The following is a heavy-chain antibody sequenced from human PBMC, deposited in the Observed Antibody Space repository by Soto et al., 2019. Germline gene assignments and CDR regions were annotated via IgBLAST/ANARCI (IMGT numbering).Heavy chain of an antibody. CDR2: ISAYNGNT. V-gene: IGHV1-18*01. J-gene: IGHJ5*02. Sequence: GASVKVSCKASGGTFSSYAISWVRQAPGQGLEWMGWISAYNGNTNYAQKLQGRVTMTTDTSTSTAYMELRSLRSDDTAVYYCARGVVAKPYDFWSGYYENWFDPWGQGTLVTVSS. D-gene: IGHD3-3*01. CDR1: GGTFSSYA. CDR3: ARGVVAKPYDFWSGYYENWFDP.